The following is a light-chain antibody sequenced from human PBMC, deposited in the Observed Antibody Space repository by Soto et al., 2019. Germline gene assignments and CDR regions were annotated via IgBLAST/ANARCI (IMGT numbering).Light chain of an antibody. V-gene: IGKV3-20*01. Sequence: EIVLTHSPGTLSLSPWERATLSCETSQSRGSNFLAWYQHKPGQAPRLLIYASSNRATGIPDRFSGSASGTDFILTINRLEPEDFAVYYCQLYGISPHFGQGTRLEIK. J-gene: IGKJ5*01. CDR3: QLYGISPH. CDR1: QSRGSNF. CDR2: ASS.